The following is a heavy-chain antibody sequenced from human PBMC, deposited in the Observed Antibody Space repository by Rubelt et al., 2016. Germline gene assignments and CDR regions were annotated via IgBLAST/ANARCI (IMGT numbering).Heavy chain of an antibody. V-gene: IGHV3-23*01. CDR2: ISGSGAST. J-gene: IGHJ3*02. Sequence: EVQLLESGGGLVQPGGSLRLSCAASGFTFRSDAMSWVRQAPGKGLEWVSTISGSGASTYYADSVKGRFTISRDNSKNTLYLQMNSLRAEDTAVYYCAKDDTPQAFDIWGQGTMVTVSS. CDR3: AKDDTPQAFDI. CDR1: GFTFRSDA.